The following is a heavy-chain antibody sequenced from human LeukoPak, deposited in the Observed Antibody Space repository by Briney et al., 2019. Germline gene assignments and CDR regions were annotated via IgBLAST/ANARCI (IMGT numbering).Heavy chain of an antibody. CDR1: GYTFTGYY. J-gene: IGHJ6*03. CDR3: ARDYYYDSSGYFRYMDV. Sequence: ASVKVSCKASGYTFTGYYMHWVRQAPGQGLEWMGWINPNSGGTNYAQKFQGRVTMTRDTSISTAYMELSRLRSDDTAVYYCARDYYYDSSGYFRYMDVWGKGTTVTVSS. D-gene: IGHD3-22*01. V-gene: IGHV1-2*02. CDR2: INPNSGGT.